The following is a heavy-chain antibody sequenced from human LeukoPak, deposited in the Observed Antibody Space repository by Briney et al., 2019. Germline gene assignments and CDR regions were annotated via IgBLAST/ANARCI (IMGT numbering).Heavy chain of an antibody. D-gene: IGHD2-15*01. CDR1: GFTFSSYW. Sequence: PGGSLRLSCAAPGFTFSSYWMHWVRQAPGKGLVWVSRINSDGSSTSYADSVKGRFTISRDNAKNTLYLQMNSLRAEDTAVYYCARVPGGNSYYYYMDVWGKGTTVTVSS. CDR2: INSDGSST. J-gene: IGHJ6*03. V-gene: IGHV3-74*01. CDR3: ARVPGGNSYYYYMDV.